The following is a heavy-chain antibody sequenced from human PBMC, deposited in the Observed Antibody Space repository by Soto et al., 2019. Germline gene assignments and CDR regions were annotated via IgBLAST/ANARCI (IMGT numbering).Heavy chain of an antibody. V-gene: IGHV3-33*01. J-gene: IGHJ6*02. Sequence: PGGSLRLSCATSGFTFSSYGMHWVRQAPGKGLEWVAVIWYDGSNKYYADSVKGRFTISRDNSKNTLYLQMNSLRAEDTAVYYCASAYTGYSSSWAGNAYYYYGMDVWGQGTTVTVSS. D-gene: IGHD6-13*01. CDR2: IWYDGSNK. CDR3: ASAYTGYSSSWAGNAYYYYGMDV. CDR1: GFTFSSYG.